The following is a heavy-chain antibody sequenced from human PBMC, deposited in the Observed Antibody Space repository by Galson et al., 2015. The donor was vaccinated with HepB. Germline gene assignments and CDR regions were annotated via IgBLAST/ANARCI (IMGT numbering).Heavy chain of an antibody. Sequence: SLRLSCAVSGFTFSSYWMTWVRQAPGKGLEWVANINHDGSGKYYVDSVQGRFTISRDNAKNSLSLQMNSLRADDTGVYYCARDRFRGYDDFWSGYYDFDYWGQGTLVTVSS. CDR1: GFTFSSYW. V-gene: IGHV3-7*03. J-gene: IGHJ4*02. CDR2: INHDGSGK. CDR3: ARDRFRGYDDFWSGYYDFDY. D-gene: IGHD3-3*01.